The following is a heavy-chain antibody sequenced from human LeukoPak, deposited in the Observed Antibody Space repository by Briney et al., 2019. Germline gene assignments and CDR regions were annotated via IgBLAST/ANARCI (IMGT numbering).Heavy chain of an antibody. J-gene: IGHJ4*02. CDR3: AREVYYDNSGYYN. V-gene: IGHV1-8*03. CDR2: MNPNSGNT. D-gene: IGHD3-22*01. CDR1: GYTFTSYD. Sequence: ASVKVSCKASGYTFTSYDINWVRRATGQGLEWMGWMNPNSGNTGYAQKFQGRVTITRNTSISTAYMELSSLRSEDTAVYYCAREVYYDNSGYYNWGQGTLVTVSS.